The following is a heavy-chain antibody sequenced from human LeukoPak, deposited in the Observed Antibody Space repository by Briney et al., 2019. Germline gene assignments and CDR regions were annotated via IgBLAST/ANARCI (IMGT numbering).Heavy chain of an antibody. D-gene: IGHD6-19*01. V-gene: IGHV6-1*01. J-gene: IGHJ4*02. CDR3: ARDVGSGWSSFDY. Sequence: SQTLSLTCAISGDSVSSNSAACNWIRQSPSRGLEWLGRTYYRSGWNNDYAVSVKSRITINPDTSKNQFTLPLNSVTPEDTAVYYCARDVGSGWSSFDYWGQGTLVTVSS. CDR1: GDSVSSNSAA. CDR2: TYYRSGWNN.